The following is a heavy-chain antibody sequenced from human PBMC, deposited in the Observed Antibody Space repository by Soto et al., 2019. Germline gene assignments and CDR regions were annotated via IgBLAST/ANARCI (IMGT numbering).Heavy chain of an antibody. V-gene: IGHV5-51*01. Sequence: GSLKISCKGCGYKFAGYWIAWVRQMPGKGLELMGIIYPSGSDTRYRPSFQGQVTISDDKSISSAYLQWSSLRASDTAMYYCARGGVSTRTFDYWGQGTPVPSPQ. CDR1: GYKFAGYW. D-gene: IGHD3-3*01. J-gene: IGHJ4*02. CDR2: IYPSGSDT. CDR3: ARGGVSTRTFDY.